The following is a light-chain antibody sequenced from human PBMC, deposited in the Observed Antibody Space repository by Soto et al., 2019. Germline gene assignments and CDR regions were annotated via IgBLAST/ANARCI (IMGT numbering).Light chain of an antibody. J-gene: IGKJ1*01. CDR3: QHYRNSLCT. V-gene: IGKV3-20*01. Sequence: EVVLTQSPGTLSLSPGEPATLSCRASESVSSSFLTWYQQKPGQAPRLLIYRTSNRVTGIPDRFSGSGSGTDFTLTISRLEPEDFAVYFSQHYRNSLCTFGQGTKVEIK. CDR2: RTS. CDR1: ESVSSSF.